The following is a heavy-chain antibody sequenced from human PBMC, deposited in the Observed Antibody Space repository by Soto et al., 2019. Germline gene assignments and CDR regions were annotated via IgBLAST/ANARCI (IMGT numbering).Heavy chain of an antibody. Sequence: SGPTLVKPTQTLTLTCTFSGFSLSTSGVGVGWIRQPPGKALEWLALIYWDDDKRYSPSLKSRLTITKDTSKNRVVLTMTNMDPVDTATYSCAHRRTSPRVSSGWYAVGRKVSWFDPWGQGTLVTVSS. CDR3: AHRRTSPRVSSGWYAVGRKVSWFDP. D-gene: IGHD6-19*01. V-gene: IGHV2-5*02. CDR2: IYWDDDK. CDR1: GFSLSTSGVG. J-gene: IGHJ5*02.